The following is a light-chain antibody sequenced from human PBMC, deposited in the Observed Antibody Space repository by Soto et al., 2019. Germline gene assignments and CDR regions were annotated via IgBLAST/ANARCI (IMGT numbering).Light chain of an antibody. V-gene: IGKV1-5*01. CDR1: QDINNF. CDR2: DVS. Sequence: DIQMTQSPSSLPASVGDRVTITCQASQDINNFLNWYQQKPGKAPKLLIYDVSSLESRVPSRFSGSGSGTEFTLTISSLQPDDFATYYCQQYNTFWTFGQGTKVDIK. CDR3: QQYNTFWT. J-gene: IGKJ1*01.